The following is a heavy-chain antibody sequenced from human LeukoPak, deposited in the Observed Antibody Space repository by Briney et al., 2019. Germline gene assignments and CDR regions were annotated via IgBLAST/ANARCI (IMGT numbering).Heavy chain of an antibody. CDR2: IYSGGSI. CDR1: GFTVSSNY. J-gene: IGHJ3*02. CDR3: AKDKISPNPVLRFLEWPHAFDI. Sequence: GGSLRLSCAASGFTVSSNYMSWVRQAPGKGLEWVSVIYSGGSIYYADSVKGRFTISRDNSKNTLYLQMNSLRAEDTAVYYCAKDKISPNPVLRFLEWPHAFDIWGQGTMVTVSS. D-gene: IGHD3-3*01. V-gene: IGHV3-53*05.